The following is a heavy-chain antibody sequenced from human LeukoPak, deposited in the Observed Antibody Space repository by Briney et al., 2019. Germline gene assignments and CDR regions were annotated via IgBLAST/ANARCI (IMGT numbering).Heavy chain of an antibody. CDR3: AKDIRRRYYFGSGSRGGTFDI. CDR1: GFMCSNYG. J-gene: IGHJ3*02. D-gene: IGHD3-10*01. V-gene: IGHV3-30*18. Sequence: PGGSLRLSCAASGFMCSNYGMQWVRQAPGKGLDWVAVISYDGSNKYYAYSVKGRFTISRDNSKNTLYLQMNSLRDEDTAVYYCAKDIRRRYYFGSGSRGGTFDIWGQGTMVTVSS. CDR2: ISYDGSNK.